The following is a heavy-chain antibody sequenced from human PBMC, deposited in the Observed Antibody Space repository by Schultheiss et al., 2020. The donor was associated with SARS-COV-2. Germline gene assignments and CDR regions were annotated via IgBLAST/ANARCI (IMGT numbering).Heavy chain of an antibody. D-gene: IGHD6-19*01. Sequence: GGSLRLSCAASGFTFSSYAMHWVRQAPGKGLEWVAVISYDGSNKYYADSVKGRFTISRDNSKNTLYLQMNSLRAEDTAVYYCARGRTVAGTFGAFDIWGQGAMVTVSS. J-gene: IGHJ3*02. CDR3: ARGRTVAGTFGAFDI. CDR2: ISYDGSNK. V-gene: IGHV3-30-3*01. CDR1: GFTFSSYA.